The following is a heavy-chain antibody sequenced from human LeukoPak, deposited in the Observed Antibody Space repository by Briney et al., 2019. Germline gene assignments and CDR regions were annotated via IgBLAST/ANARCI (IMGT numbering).Heavy chain of an antibody. CDR2: IIYSGST. CDR3: AREGYYYYMDV. J-gene: IGHJ6*03. CDR1: GGSINNYY. V-gene: IGHV4-59*01. Sequence: SETLSLTCTVSGGSINNYYWSWIRQPPGKGLEWIGYIIYSGSTNYNPPLKSRVTILVDTSKNHFSLKLSSVTAADTAVYYCAREGYYYYMDVWGKGTTVTISS.